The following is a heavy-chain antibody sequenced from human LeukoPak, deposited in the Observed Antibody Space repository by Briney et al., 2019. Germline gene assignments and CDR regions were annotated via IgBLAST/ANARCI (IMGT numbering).Heavy chain of an antibody. CDR1: GFTFSSYG. Sequence: PGGSLRLSCAASGFTFSSYGMTWVRQAPGKGLEWVSGISWNGGRTGYADSVKGRFTISRDNAKNSLYLQMNSLRAEDTALYYCARDHNDYGLFDWGQGTLVTVSS. CDR2: ISWNGGRT. J-gene: IGHJ4*02. V-gene: IGHV3-20*04. CDR3: ARDHNDYGLFD. D-gene: IGHD4/OR15-4a*01.